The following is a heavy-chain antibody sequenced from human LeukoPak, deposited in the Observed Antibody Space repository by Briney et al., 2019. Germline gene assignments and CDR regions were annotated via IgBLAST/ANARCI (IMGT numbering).Heavy chain of an antibody. D-gene: IGHD6-19*01. V-gene: IGHV3-30*02. Sequence: PGGSLRLSCAASGFIFTSYGMHWVRQAPGKGLEWVAFIRYDGSIKFYADSVKGRFTISRDNSRNTLYLQMNSLRAEDTAVYYCAKARQAVARGAAFDIWGQGTMATVSS. CDR3: AKARQAVARGAAFDI. CDR1: GFIFTSYG. J-gene: IGHJ3*02. CDR2: IRYDGSIK.